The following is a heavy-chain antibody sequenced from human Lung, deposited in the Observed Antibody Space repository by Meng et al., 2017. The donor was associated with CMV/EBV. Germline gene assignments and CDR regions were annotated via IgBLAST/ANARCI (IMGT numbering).Heavy chain of an antibody. V-gene: IGHV1-2*02. D-gene: IGHD2-15*01. Sequence: ASXXVSXKASEYTFTGYYIHWVRQAPGQGLEWMGWINPNSGGTSSAQKFQGRVTMTRDTSISTAYMELSSLTPDDTAMFYCARGSVHFTSEVVLNPGGDAFDLXGQGXMVTVSS. J-gene: IGHJ3*01. CDR2: INPNSGGT. CDR3: ARGSVHFTSEVVLNPGGDAFDL. CDR1: EYTFTGYY.